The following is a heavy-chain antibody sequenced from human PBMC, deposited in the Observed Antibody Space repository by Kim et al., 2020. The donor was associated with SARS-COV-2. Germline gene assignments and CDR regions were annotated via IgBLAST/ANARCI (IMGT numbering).Heavy chain of an antibody. CDR2: IYHSGSA. V-gene: IGHV4-38-2*02. Sequence: SETLSLTCTVSGYSISSGYYWGWIRQPPGKGLEWIGSIYHSGSAYYNPSLKSRVTISVDTSRNQFFLKLTSVTAADTAVYYCARVIGGRYFDPFDYWGQGTLVIVSS. CDR1: GYSISSGYY. CDR3: ARVIGGRYFDPFDY. D-gene: IGHD3-9*01. J-gene: IGHJ4*02.